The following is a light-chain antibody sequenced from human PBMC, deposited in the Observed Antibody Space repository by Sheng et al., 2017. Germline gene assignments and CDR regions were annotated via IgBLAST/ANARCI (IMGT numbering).Light chain of an antibody. J-gene: IGKJ1*01. V-gene: IGKV1-39*01. CDR3: QQSHSAPWT. CDR1: QSISTS. CDR2: DSS. Sequence: IQMTQSPSSLSASVGDRVTITCRAGQSISTSLNWYQQKSGEDPKLLIYDSSNLQSGVPSRFSGGGFGTDFTLTIMSLQPEDFSTYYCQQSHSAPWTFGQGTKVEIK.